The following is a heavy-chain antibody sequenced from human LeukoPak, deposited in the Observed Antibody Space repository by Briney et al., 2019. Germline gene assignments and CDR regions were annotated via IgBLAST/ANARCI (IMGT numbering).Heavy chain of an antibody. J-gene: IGHJ4*02. D-gene: IGHD3-16*01. CDR1: GYTFTGYY. CDR2: INPNSGGT. CDR3: ARGEMITFGGVTIPEGLDY. Sequence: ASVKVSCKASGYTFTGYYMHWVRQAPGQGLEWMGWINPNSGGTNYAQKFQGRVTMTRDTSISTAYMELSRLRSDDTAVYYCARGEMITFGGVTIPEGLDYWGQGTLVTVSS. V-gene: IGHV1-2*02.